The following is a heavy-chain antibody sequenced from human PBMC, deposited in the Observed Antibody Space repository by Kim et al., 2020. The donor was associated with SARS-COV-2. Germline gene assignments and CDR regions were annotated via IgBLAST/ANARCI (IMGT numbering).Heavy chain of an antibody. CDR3: ARDLAGWGCFAP. J-gene: IGHJ5*02. D-gene: IGHD1-26*01. V-gene: IGHV3-74*01. CDR1: GFTFSSYW. Sequence: GGSLRLSCAASGFTFSSYWMHWVRYAPGKALVWVSRINSYGSSTSYAASVKGRFTISRDNANNTLYLRMNSLRSAATAVYYCARDLAGWGCFAPWG. CDR2: INSYGSST.